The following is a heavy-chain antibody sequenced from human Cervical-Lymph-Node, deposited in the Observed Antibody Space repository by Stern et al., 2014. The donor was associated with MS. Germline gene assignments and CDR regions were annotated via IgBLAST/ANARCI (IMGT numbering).Heavy chain of an antibody. J-gene: IGHJ3*02. CDR1: GGTFSSYA. D-gene: IGHD4-17*01. CDR3: ARGYDYGDYVDAFDI. V-gene: IGHV1-69*01. Sequence: VQLVESGAEVKKPGSSVKGSCKASGGTFSSYAISWVRQATGQGLEWMGGIIPIFGPANYAQKFQGRGKHNEDESTSTAYMELSSLRSEDTALYYCARGYDYGDYVDAFDIWGQGTMVTVSS. CDR2: IIPIFGPA.